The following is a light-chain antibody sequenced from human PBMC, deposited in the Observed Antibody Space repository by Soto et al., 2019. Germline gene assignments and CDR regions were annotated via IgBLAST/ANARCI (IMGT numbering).Light chain of an antibody. CDR3: QQYYTTPVT. CDR2: LAS. CDR1: QNVLYSSNNKNY. J-gene: IGKJ3*01. V-gene: IGKV4-1*01. Sequence: DIVMTQSPDSLAVSLGERATINCKSSQNVLYSSNNKNYLAWYQQKPGQPPKLLIYLASTRESGVPDRFSGSGSGTDFTLTISSLQAEDVALYYCQQYYTTPVTFGPGTKVDIK.